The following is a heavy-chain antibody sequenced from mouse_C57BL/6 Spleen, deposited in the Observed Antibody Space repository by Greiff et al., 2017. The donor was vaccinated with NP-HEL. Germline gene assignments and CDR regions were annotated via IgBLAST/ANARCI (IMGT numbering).Heavy chain of an antibody. J-gene: IGHJ4*01. CDR2: ISYDGSN. CDR3: ARAPAYYSSRAMDY. CDR1: GYSITSGYY. Sequence: VQLKESGPGLVKPSQSLSLTCSVTGYSITSGYYWNWIRQFPGNKLEWMGYISYDGSNNYNPSLKNRISITRDTSKNQFFLKLNSVTTEDTATYYCARAPAYYSSRAMDYWGQGTSVTVSS. D-gene: IGHD2-12*01. V-gene: IGHV3-6*01.